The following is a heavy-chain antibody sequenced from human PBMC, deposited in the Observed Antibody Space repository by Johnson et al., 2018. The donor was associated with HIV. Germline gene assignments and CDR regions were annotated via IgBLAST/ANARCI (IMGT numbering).Heavy chain of an antibody. V-gene: IGHV3-66*02. CDR3: AREGRGAPHDAFDI. D-gene: IGHD2-15*01. CDR1: GFTFSSYA. Sequence: MMLVESGGGVVRPGGSLRLSCAASGFTFSSYAMSWVRPAPGKGLEWVSVIYSGGSTYYADSAKGRFTISRDNSKNTLYLQMNSLRAEDTAVYYCAREGRGAPHDAFDIWGQGTMVTVSS. J-gene: IGHJ3*02. CDR2: IYSGGST.